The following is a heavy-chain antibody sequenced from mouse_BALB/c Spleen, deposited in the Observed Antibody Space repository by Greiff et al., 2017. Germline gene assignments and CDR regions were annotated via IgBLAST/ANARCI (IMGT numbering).Heavy chain of an antibody. J-gene: IGHJ3*01. Sequence: QVQLKQSAAELARPGASVKMSCKASGYTFTSYTMHWVKQRPGQGLEWIGYINPSSGYTEYNQKFKDKTTLTADKSSSTAYMQLSSLTSEDSAVYYCARRSDGFLFAYWGQGTLVTVSA. CDR3: ARRSDGFLFAY. CDR1: GYTFTSYT. CDR2: INPSSGYT. V-gene: IGHV1-4*02.